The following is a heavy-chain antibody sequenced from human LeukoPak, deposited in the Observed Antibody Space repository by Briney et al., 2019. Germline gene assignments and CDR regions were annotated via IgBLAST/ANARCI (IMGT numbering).Heavy chain of an antibody. CDR3: ARGTSRTSPLSGYYRGYFDY. CDR2: TYDGGMT. Sequence: PGGSLRLSCAASGFTVNTNYMTWVRQAPGKGLEWVSITYDGGMTYYADSVKGRFTISRDNSKNVLYLQMNSLRAADTAVYYCARGTSRTSPLSGYYRGYFDYWGQGTLVTVSS. D-gene: IGHD3-3*01. CDR1: GFTVNTNY. J-gene: IGHJ4*02. V-gene: IGHV3-66*02.